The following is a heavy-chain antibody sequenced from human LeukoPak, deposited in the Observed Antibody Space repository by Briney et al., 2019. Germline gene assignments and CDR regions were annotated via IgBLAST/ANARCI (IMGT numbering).Heavy chain of an antibody. V-gene: IGHV4-34*01. Sequence: SETLSLTCTVYGGSFRGYHWTWIRQSPGKGLEWIGEINHTGSTNYNPSLKSRVTISVDTSKSQFSLRLNSLAAADTAMYYCARGPNVVVNRFFDYWGQGALVTVSS. D-gene: IGHD2-21*01. J-gene: IGHJ4*02. CDR3: ARGPNVVVNRFFDY. CDR1: GGSFRGYH. CDR2: INHTGST.